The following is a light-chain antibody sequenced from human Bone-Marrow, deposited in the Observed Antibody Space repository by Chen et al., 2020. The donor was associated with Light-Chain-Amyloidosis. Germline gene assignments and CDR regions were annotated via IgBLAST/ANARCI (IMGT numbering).Light chain of an antibody. J-gene: IGLJ1*01. CDR1: SSDVGRFDY. CDR3: SSYAANYAYV. V-gene: IGLV2-11*01. Sequence: QSALTQPHSVSGSPGQSVTISCTGTSSDVGRFDYVSWYQQHPGKAPKVMIYDVSKRPSGAPDRFSGSKSGNTASLTISRLQGEDEADYYCSSYAANYAYVFGAGTKVTVL. CDR2: DVS.